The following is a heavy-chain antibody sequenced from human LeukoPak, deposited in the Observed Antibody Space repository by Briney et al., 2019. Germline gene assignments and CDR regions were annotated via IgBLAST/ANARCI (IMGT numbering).Heavy chain of an antibody. J-gene: IGHJ4*02. CDR1: EFTFISYT. Sequence: PGGSLRLSCAASEFTFISYTVHWVRQAPGKGLEWVALISYDGSYKYYADSVKGRFTISRDNSKNTLYLQMNSLRAEDTAVYYCAKDLSRGYIAAAGPPGYWGQGTLVTVSS. CDR2: ISYDGSYK. CDR3: AKDLSRGYIAAAGPPGY. D-gene: IGHD6-13*01. V-gene: IGHV3-30*04.